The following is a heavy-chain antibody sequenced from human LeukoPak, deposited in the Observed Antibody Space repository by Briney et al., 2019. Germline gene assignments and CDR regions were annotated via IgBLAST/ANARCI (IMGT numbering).Heavy chain of an antibody. CDR1: GFTFRSYS. J-gene: IGHJ4*02. Sequence: GGSLRLSCAASGFTFRSYSMNWVRQAPGKGLEWVSYISSSSSYIYYAESVKGRFTISRDNAKNSLYLQMNSLRAEDTAVYYCARDWNAAAAFDYWGQGTLVTVSS. V-gene: IGHV3-21*01. CDR3: ARDWNAAAAFDY. CDR2: ISSSSSYI. D-gene: IGHD6-13*01.